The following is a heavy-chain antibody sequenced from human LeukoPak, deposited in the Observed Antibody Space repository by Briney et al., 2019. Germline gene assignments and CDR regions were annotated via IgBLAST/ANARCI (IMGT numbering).Heavy chain of an antibody. V-gene: IGHV3-48*01. D-gene: IGHD1-26*01. J-gene: IGHJ4*02. Sequence: PGGSLRLSCAASAFTFSDYSMNWVRQAPGKGLEWVSYISGRSSTIYYADSVKGRFTISRDNAKNSMYLQMNSLRAEDTAVYYCARDRIKSGSYYFDYWGQGTLVTVPS. CDR3: ARDRIKSGSYYFDY. CDR2: ISGRSSTI. CDR1: AFTFSDYS.